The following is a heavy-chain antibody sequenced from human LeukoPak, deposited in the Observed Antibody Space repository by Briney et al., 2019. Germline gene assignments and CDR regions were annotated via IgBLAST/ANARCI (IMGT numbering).Heavy chain of an antibody. J-gene: IGHJ4*02. CDR2: LYAGGTT. CDR1: GFSVSSSF. CDR3: AREWANQRQRRDY. Sequence: GGSLRLSCAASGFSVSSSFMTWVRQALVKGLELVAVLYAGGTTNYADSVKGRFTISRDNSKNTVYLQMDSLRDDDTAVYYCAREWANQRQRRDYWGQGTPVTVSS. D-gene: IGHD1-14*01. V-gene: IGHV3-53*01.